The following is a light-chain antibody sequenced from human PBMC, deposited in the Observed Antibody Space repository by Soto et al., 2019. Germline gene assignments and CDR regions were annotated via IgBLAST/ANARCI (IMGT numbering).Light chain of an antibody. CDR1: QDIVTY. CDR3: QQYENLPV. CDR2: DAS. J-gene: IGKJ5*01. Sequence: DIQMTQSPSSLSASVGQRVTLTCQASQDIVTYVNWYHQKPGKAPKVLIYDASTLERGVPSRFSGSGSGTYFTFTINSVQPEDVGTYYCQQYENLPVFGQGTRLEI. V-gene: IGKV1-33*01.